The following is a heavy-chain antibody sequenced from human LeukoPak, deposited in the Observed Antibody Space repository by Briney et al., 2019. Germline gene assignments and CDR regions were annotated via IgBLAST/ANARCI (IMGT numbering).Heavy chain of an antibody. Sequence: GGSLRLSCAASGFTFSVFWLSWVRQAPGKGLEWVANIKKDGSEKYYAESVRGRFSISRDNAKDSLYLQMNSLRADDTAVYYCTTSSRRATDYWGQGTLVTVSS. CDR2: IKKDGSEK. V-gene: IGHV3-7*02. J-gene: IGHJ4*02. D-gene: IGHD1-26*01. CDR1: GFTFSVFW. CDR3: TTSSRRATDY.